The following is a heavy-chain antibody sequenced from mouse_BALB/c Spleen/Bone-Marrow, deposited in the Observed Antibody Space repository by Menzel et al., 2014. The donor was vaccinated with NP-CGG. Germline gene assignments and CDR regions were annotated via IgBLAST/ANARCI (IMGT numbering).Heavy chain of an antibody. J-gene: IGHJ1*01. CDR2: ISSGGSYT. CDR1: GFAFSSYD. V-gene: IGHV5-9*02. D-gene: IGHD1-1*01. CDR3: ARRGSNHWYFDV. Sequence: EVQVVESGGGLVKPGGSLKLSCAASGFAFSSYDMSWVRQTPEKRLEWVATISSGGSYTYYPDSVKGRFTISRDNARNTLYLQMSSLRSEDTAMYYCARRGSNHWYFDVWGAGTTVTVSS.